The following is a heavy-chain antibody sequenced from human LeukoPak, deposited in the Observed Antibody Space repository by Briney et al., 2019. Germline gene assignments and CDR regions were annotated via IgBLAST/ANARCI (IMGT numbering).Heavy chain of an antibody. CDR2: ISPNNGGT. V-gene: IGHV1-2*02. D-gene: IGHD2-2*01. J-gene: IGHJ5*02. CDR1: VYTFPDNY. CDR3: ARSEVVSRRVDKWFDA. Sequence: ASVTDGLQPSVYTFPDNYIHGVRQTPGQGLEWMGWISPNNGGTNYAQNFQGRVTTTRDTSVSTAYMELNRLRSDDTAVYYCARSEVVSRRVDKWFDACGQPRLATVSS.